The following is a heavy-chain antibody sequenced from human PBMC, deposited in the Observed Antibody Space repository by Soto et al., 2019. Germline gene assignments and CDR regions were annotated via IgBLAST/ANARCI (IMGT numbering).Heavy chain of an antibody. V-gene: IGHV4-30-4*01. Sequence: SETLSLTCTVSGGSISSGDYYWSWIRQPPGKGLEWIGYIYYSGSTYYNPSLKSRVTISVDTSKNQFSLKLSSVTAADTAVYYCARVDYYDSSGYYRPFYGMDVWGQGTTVTVSS. CDR2: IYYSGST. CDR3: ARVDYYDSSGYYRPFYGMDV. D-gene: IGHD3-22*01. CDR1: GGSISSGDYY. J-gene: IGHJ6*02.